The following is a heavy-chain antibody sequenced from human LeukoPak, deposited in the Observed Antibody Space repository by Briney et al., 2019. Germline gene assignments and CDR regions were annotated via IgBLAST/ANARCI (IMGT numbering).Heavy chain of an antibody. CDR2: MSPNSGNT. CDR1: GYTFTSYD. CDR3: VRTPPNWGADF. Sequence: ASVTVFCKASGYTFTSYDINWMRQATGQGLEWMGWMSPNSGNTGYAQKFQGRVTMTRDTSTGTAYLELSSLRSEDSAVYYCVRTPPNWGADFWGQGTLVTVSS. V-gene: IGHV1-8*01. J-gene: IGHJ4*02. D-gene: IGHD7-27*01.